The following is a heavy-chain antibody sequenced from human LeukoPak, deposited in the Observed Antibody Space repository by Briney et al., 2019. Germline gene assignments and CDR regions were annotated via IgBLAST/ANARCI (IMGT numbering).Heavy chain of an antibody. V-gene: IGHV3-73*01. Sequence: GGSLRLSCAASGFTFSGSAMHWVRQASGKGLEWVGRIRSKANSYATAYAASVKGRITISRDDSKNTAYLQMNSLKTEDTAVYYYTRPGGGSDLDVWGKGTAVTVSS. J-gene: IGHJ6*04. CDR1: GFTFSGSA. CDR2: IRSKANSYAT. CDR3: TRPGGGSDLDV. D-gene: IGHD5-12*01.